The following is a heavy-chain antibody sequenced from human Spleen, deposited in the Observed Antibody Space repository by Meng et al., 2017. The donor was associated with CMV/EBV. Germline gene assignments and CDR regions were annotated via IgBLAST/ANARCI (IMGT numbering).Heavy chain of an antibody. Sequence: SVKVSCKASGGTFGSYAISWVRQAPGQGLEWMGRIIPILGIANYAQKFQGRVTITADKSTSTAYMELSSLRSEDTAVYYCARASSSGYQNDYWGQGTLVTVSS. CDR3: ARASSSGYQNDY. CDR1: GGTFGSYA. V-gene: IGHV1-69*04. D-gene: IGHD3-22*01. CDR2: IIPILGIA. J-gene: IGHJ4*02.